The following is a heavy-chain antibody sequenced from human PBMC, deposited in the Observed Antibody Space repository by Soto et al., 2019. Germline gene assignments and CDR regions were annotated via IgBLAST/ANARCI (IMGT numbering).Heavy chain of an antibody. CDR2: ISSSSSYI. J-gene: IGHJ4*02. CDR1: GFTFSSYS. Sequence: GGSLRLSCAASGFTFSSYSMNWVRQAPGKGLEWVSSISSSSSYICYADSVKGRFTISRDNAKNSLYLQMNSLRAEDTAVYYCARDGESYYFDYWGQGTLVTVSS. V-gene: IGHV3-21*01. CDR3: ARDGESYYFDY. D-gene: IGHD3-10*01.